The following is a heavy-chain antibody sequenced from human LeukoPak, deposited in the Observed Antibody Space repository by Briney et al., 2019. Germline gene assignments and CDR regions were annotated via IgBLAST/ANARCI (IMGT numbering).Heavy chain of an antibody. CDR2: ISSSGSTI. CDR1: GFTFSDYY. Sequence: GGSLRLSCAASGFTFSDYYMSWIRQAPGKGLEWVPYISSSGSTIYYADSVRGRFTISRDNAKNSLYLQMNSLRAEDTAVYYCARRPRYCSSTSCFYFDYWGQGTLVTVSS. V-gene: IGHV3-11*04. CDR3: ARRPRYCSSTSCFYFDY. J-gene: IGHJ4*02. D-gene: IGHD2-2*01.